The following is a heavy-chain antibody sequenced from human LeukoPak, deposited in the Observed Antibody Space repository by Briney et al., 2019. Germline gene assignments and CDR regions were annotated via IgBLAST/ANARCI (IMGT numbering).Heavy chain of an antibody. V-gene: IGHV1-2*02. Sequence: ASVTVSCKASGYTFTGYYMHWVRQAPGQGLEGMGWINPNSGGTNYAQRFQGRVTMTRDTSISTAYMELSRLRSDDTAVYYCARVVVRGTIVVVPAATMNWFDPWGQGTLVTVSS. CDR3: ARVVVRGTIVVVPAATMNWFDP. J-gene: IGHJ5*02. CDR2: INPNSGGT. D-gene: IGHD2-2*01. CDR1: GYTFTGYY.